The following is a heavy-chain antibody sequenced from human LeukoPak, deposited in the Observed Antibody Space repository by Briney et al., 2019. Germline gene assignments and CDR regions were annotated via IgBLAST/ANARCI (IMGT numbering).Heavy chain of an antibody. Sequence: PSETLSLTCTVSGGSISSYYWSWIRQPPGKGLEWIGYIYYSGSTNYNPSLKSRVTISVDTSKNQFSLKLSSVTAADTAVYYCARHGNYGSDPDHWGQGTLVTVSS. CDR3: ARHGNYGSDPDH. V-gene: IGHV4-59*08. D-gene: IGHD3-10*01. J-gene: IGHJ4*02. CDR1: GGSISSYY. CDR2: IYYSGST.